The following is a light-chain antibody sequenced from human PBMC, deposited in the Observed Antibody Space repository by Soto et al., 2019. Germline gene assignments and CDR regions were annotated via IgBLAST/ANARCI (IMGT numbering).Light chain of an antibody. J-gene: IGKJ2*01. CDR2: GAS. Sequence: EIVLTQSPGTLSLSPGERATLSCRASQSVSSSYLAWYQQKPGQAPRLLIYGASSRATGILDRFSGSGSGTDFTLTISRLEPEDFAVYYCQHTATFGQGTKLEIK. V-gene: IGKV3-20*01. CDR3: QHTAT. CDR1: QSVSSSY.